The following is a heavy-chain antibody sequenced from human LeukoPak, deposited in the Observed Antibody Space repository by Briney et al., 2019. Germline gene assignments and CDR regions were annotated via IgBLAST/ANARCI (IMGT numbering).Heavy chain of an antibody. D-gene: IGHD3-10*01. J-gene: IGHJ4*02. V-gene: IGHV3-23*01. CDR2: ISGSGFNT. CDR3: AKLTDGSGLAYYFDY. Sequence: ETLSLTCAVYGGSFSGYYWSWIRQPPGKGLEWVSAISGSGFNTYYADSVKGRFTISRDNSKNTLYLQMNSLRAEDTAVYYCAKLTDGSGLAYYFDYWGQGTLVTVSS. CDR1: GGSFSGYY.